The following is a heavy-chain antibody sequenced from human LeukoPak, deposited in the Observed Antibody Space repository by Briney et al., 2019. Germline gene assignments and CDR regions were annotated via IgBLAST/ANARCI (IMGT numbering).Heavy chain of an antibody. Sequence: ASVKVSCKVSGYTLTELSMHWVRQAPGKGLEWMGGFDPEDGETIYAQKFQGRVTMTEDTSTDTAYMELSSLRSEDTAVYYCATGGRYFDWSLAGAEYFQHWGQGTLVTVSS. J-gene: IGHJ1*01. CDR3: ATGGRYFDWSLAGAEYFQH. V-gene: IGHV1-24*01. CDR2: FDPEDGET. CDR1: GYTLTELS. D-gene: IGHD3-9*01.